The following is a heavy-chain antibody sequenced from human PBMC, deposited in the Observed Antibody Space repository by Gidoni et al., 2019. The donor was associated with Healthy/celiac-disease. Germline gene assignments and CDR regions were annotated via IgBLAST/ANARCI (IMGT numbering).Heavy chain of an antibody. Sequence: QVQLVESGAGVVQPGRSLRLSCAASGFTFISYGMHWVRQAPGKGLEWVAVISYDGSNKYYADSVKGRFTISRDNSKNTLYLQMNSLRAEDTAVYYCAKDQDIVVVPAVNYYYYYGMDVWGQGTTVTVSS. CDR1: GFTFISYG. D-gene: IGHD2-2*01. CDR3: AKDQDIVVVPAVNYYYYYGMDV. J-gene: IGHJ6*02. V-gene: IGHV3-30*18. CDR2: ISYDGSNK.